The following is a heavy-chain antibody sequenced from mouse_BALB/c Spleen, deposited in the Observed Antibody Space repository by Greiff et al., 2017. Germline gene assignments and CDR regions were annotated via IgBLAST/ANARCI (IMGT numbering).Heavy chain of an antibody. J-gene: IGHJ2*01. D-gene: IGHD4-1*02. V-gene: IGHV3-6*02. Sequence: EVKLVESGPGLVKPSQSLSLTCSVTGYSITSGYYWNWIRQFPGNKLEWMGYISYDGSNNYNPSLKNRISITRDTSKNQFFLKLNSVTTEDTATYYCATQLSYYCDYWGQGTTLTVSS. CDR1: GYSITSGYY. CDR3: ATQLSYYCDY. CDR2: ISYDGSN.